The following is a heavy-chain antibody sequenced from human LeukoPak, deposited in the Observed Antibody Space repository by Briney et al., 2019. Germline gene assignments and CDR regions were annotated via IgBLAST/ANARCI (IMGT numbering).Heavy chain of an antibody. Sequence: GGSLRLSCAASGFTFSSYSMNWVRQAPGKGLEWVSSISSSSSYIYYADSVKGRFTISRDNAKNSLYLQMNSLRAEDTAVYYCAKPAAGVGATRYYFDYWGQGTLVTVSS. CDR3: AKPAAGVGATRYYFDY. V-gene: IGHV3-21*04. D-gene: IGHD1-26*01. J-gene: IGHJ4*02. CDR1: GFTFSSYS. CDR2: ISSSSSYI.